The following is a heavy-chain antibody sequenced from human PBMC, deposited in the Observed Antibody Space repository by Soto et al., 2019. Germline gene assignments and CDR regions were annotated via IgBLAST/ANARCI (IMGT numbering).Heavy chain of an antibody. CDR1: GGTFSSYA. CDR3: ARRVLDSNYDIFPNYYYYGMDV. D-gene: IGHD3-9*01. V-gene: IGHV1-69*01. J-gene: IGHJ6*02. Sequence: QVQLVQSGAEVKKPGSSVKVSCKASGGTFSSYAISWVRQAPGQGLEWMGGIIPIFGTANYAQKFQGRVTITADESTSTAYMELSSLRSEDTAVYYCARRVLDSNYDIFPNYYYYGMDVWGQGTTVTVSS. CDR2: IIPIFGTA.